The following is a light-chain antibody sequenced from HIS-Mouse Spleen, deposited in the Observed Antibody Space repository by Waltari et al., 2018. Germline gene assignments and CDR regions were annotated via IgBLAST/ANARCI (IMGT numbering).Light chain of an antibody. CDR3: CSDAGSSTVV. V-gene: IGLV2-23*01. CDR1: SSDVGSYNL. Sequence: QSALTQPASVSGSPGQSITISCTGTSSDVGSYNLVSWYPQHPGQAPKLMIYEGSKRPSGVSNRFSGSKSGNTASLTISGLQAEDEADYYCCSDAGSSTVVFGGGTKLTVL. J-gene: IGLJ2*01. CDR2: EGS.